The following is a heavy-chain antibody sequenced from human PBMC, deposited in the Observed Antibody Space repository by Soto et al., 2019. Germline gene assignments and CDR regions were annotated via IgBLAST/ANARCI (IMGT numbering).Heavy chain of an antibody. J-gene: IGHJ4*02. Sequence: QGQLVQSGAEVKKPGASVKVSCKVSGYMFASYGISWARQAPGQGLEWMGWINTYNGNINYAQKFQGRVTMTTDTSTSTAYMELRGLGSDDTALYYCARERGAYKYFDYWGQGTLVTVSS. D-gene: IGHD1-1*01. CDR3: ARERGAYKYFDY. CDR2: INTYNGNI. CDR1: GYMFASYG. V-gene: IGHV1-18*01.